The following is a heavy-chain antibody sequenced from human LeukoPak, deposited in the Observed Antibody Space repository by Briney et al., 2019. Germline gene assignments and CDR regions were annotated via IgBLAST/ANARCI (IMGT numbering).Heavy chain of an antibody. CDR3: ARLRGYSTGYYGMDV. CDR2: IYYSGST. Sequence: SETLSLTCTVSGGSISSYYWSWIRQPPGKGLEWIGYIYYSGSTNYNPSLKSRVTISVDTSKNQFSLKLSSVTAADTAVYYRARLRGYSTGYYGMDVWGQGTTVTVSS. V-gene: IGHV4-59*08. CDR1: GGSISSYY. D-gene: IGHD5-18*01. J-gene: IGHJ6*02.